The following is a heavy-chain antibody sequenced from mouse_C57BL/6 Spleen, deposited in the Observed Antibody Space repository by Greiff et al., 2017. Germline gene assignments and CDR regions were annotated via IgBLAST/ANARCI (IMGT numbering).Heavy chain of an antibody. V-gene: IGHV2-2*01. CDR3: ARGTPYFDY. CDR1: GFSLTSYG. CDR2: IWSGGST. D-gene: IGHD3-3*01. J-gene: IGHJ2*01. Sequence: VQVVESGPGLVQPSQSLSITCTVSGFSLTSYGVHWVRQSPGKGLEWLGVIWSGGSTDYNAAFISRLSISKDNSKSQVFFKMNSLQADDTAIYYCARGTPYFDYWGQGTTLTVSS.